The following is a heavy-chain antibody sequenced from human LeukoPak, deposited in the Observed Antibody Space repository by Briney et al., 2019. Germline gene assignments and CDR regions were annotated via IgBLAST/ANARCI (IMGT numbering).Heavy chain of an antibody. CDR3: ASDTYDSRGYYDY. V-gene: IGHV1-2*02. CDR2: INTNSGGT. Sequence: DSVKVSCKASGDTFSGNYMHWVRQAPGQGLEWMGWINTNSGGTTYAQKFQGRVTMIRDTSFSTAYMELSRLRFDDTAVYYCASDTYDSRGYYDYWGQGTLVTVS. J-gene: IGHJ4*02. D-gene: IGHD3-22*01. CDR1: GDTFSGNY.